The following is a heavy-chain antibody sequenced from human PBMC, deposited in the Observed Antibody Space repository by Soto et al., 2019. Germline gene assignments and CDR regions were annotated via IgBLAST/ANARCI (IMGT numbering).Heavy chain of an antibody. CDR2: ISYDGSNK. D-gene: IGHD3-10*01. J-gene: IGHJ6*02. Sequence: GGSLRLSCAASGFTFSSYAMHWVRQAPGKGLEWVAVISYDGSNKYYADSVKGRFTISRDNSKNTLYLQMNSLRAEDTDVYFSARKGSGSYYNGWVIGKGYCGMDVWGQGTTVTVSS. CDR3: ARKGSGSYYNGWVIGKGYCGMDV. CDR1: GFTFSSYA. V-gene: IGHV3-30-3*01.